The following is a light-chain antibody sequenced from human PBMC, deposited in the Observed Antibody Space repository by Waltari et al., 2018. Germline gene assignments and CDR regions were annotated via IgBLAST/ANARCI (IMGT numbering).Light chain of an antibody. Sequence: QAVLTQPASLSASPGASASLTCTLRTDINVGTYRIFWYQQKPGSPPRYLLMYRSDSNNQQGSGGPSRFSGSKDVSANVGTLLISGLQSEDEADYYCMIWHSGAWVFGGGTRLTVL. J-gene: IGLJ3*02. CDR3: MIWHSGAWV. V-gene: IGLV5-45*01. CDR2: YRSDSNN. CDR1: TDINVGTYR.